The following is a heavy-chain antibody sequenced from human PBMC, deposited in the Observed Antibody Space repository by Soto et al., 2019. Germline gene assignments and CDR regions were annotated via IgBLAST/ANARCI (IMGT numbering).Heavy chain of an antibody. CDR2: INAGKGDT. Sequence: QVHLVQSGAEEKKPGASVKVSCKASGYIFSNYAIHWVRQAPGQRLEWMGWINAGKGDTIYSQKFQDRISINRDTSASTAYMEMGRLRPEDTAIYYCEISSMNRGVIGDFGPWGQGTLVTVST. D-gene: IGHD3-10*01. J-gene: IGHJ5*02. CDR3: EISSMNRGVIGDFGP. CDR1: GYIFSNYA. V-gene: IGHV1-3*05.